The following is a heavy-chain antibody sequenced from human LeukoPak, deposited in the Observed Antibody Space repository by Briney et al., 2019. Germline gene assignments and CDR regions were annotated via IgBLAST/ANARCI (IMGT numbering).Heavy chain of an antibody. CDR2: IIPILGIA. CDR3: ARVPVPQLPRRAFDI. J-gene: IGHJ3*02. V-gene: IGHV1-69*04. D-gene: IGHD2-2*01. CDR1: GGTFSSYA. Sequence: SVKVSCKASGGTFSSYAISWVRQAPGQGLEWMGRIIPILGIANYAQKFQGRVTITADKSTSTAYMELSSLRSEDTAVYYCARVPVPQLPRRAFDIWGQGTMVTVSS.